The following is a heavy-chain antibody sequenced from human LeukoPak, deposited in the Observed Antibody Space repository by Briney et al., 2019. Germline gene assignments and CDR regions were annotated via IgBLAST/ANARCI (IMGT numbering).Heavy chain of an antibody. J-gene: IGHJ4*02. V-gene: IGHV3-48*03. CDR2: ISSSGSTI. D-gene: IGHD5-18*01. CDR1: GFTFSSYE. CDR3: ARDEGVGYSYGFASDY. Sequence: GGSLRLSCAASGFTFSSYEMNWVRQAPGKGLEWVSYISSSGSTIYYADSVKGRFTISRDNAKNSLYLQMNSLRAEDTAVYYCARDEGVGYSYGFASDYWGQGTLVTVSS.